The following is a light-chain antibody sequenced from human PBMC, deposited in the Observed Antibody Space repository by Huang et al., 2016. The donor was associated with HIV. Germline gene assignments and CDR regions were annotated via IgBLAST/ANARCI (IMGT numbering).Light chain of an antibody. Sequence: EIVMTQSPATLSVSPGERATLSCRASQSVSSNLAGYQQKPGQAPRRLIYGASTRATGIPARFSGSGSGTEFTLTISSLQSEDFAVYFCQQYNNWPPMYTFGQGTKLEIK. J-gene: IGKJ2*01. V-gene: IGKV3-15*01. CDR1: QSVSSN. CDR2: GAS. CDR3: QQYNNWPPMYT.